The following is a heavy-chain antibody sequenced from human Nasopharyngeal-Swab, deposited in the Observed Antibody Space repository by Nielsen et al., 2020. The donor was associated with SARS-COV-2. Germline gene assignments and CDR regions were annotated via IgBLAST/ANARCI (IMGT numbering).Heavy chain of an antibody. Sequence: ASVKVSCKASGYTFTGYYMHWVRQAPGQGLEWMGWINPNSGGTNYAQKFQGWVTMTRDTSTSTAYMELRSLRSDDTAVYYCARVRGGSSSWYQGSDAFDIWGQGTMVTVSS. CDR3: ARVRGGSSSWYQGSDAFDI. CDR2: INPNSGGT. CDR1: GYTFTGYY. D-gene: IGHD6-13*01. V-gene: IGHV1-2*04. J-gene: IGHJ3*02.